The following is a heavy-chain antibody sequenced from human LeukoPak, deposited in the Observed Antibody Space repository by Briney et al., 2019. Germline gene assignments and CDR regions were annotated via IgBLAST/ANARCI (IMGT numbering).Heavy chain of an antibody. D-gene: IGHD1-14*01. CDR2: INQGGSDK. J-gene: IGHJ4*02. CDR1: GFTFSGHW. V-gene: IGHV3-7*01. Sequence: TEGSLRLSCAASGFTFSGHWMSWVRQAPGKGLEWVANINQGGSDKYYVDSVKGRFTISRDNANNLLYLQMNSLRGGDKAVYYCTRDRSRAEDDWGQGTLVTVSS. CDR3: TRDRSRAEDD.